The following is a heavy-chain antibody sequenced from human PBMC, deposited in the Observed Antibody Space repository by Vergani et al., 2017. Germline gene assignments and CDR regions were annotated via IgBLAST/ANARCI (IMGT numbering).Heavy chain of an antibody. V-gene: IGHV3-30*02. CDR3: AKEGGGYCSGGTCYPEY. J-gene: IGHJ4*02. Sequence: QVQLVESGGGVVQPGGSLRLSCAASGFPFSSYAMHWLRQGPGKGLEWVAFIRYDGNNIYYADSVKGRFTISRDNSKNTLFLQMNSLRTEDTAVYYCAKEGGGYCSGGTCYPEYWGQGTLVIVSS. CDR2: IRYDGNNI. CDR1: GFPFSSYA. D-gene: IGHD2-15*01.